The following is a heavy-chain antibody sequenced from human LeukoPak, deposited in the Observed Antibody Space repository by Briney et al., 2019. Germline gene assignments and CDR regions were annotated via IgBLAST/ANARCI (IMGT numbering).Heavy chain of an antibody. D-gene: IGHD6-13*01. J-gene: IGHJ5*02. Sequence: SETLSLTCTVSGGSISSYYWSWIRQPPGKGLEWIGYIYYSGSTNYNPSLKSRVTISVDTSKNQFSLKLSSVTAADTAVYYCARVAAAGFYNWFDPWGQGTLATVSS. V-gene: IGHV4-59*01. CDR3: ARVAAAGFYNWFDP. CDR1: GGSISSYY. CDR2: IYYSGST.